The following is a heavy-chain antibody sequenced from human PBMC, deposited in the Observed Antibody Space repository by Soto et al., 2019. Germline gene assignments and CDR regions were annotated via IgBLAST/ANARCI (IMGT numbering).Heavy chain of an antibody. D-gene: IGHD2-15*01. J-gene: IGHJ4*02. CDR2: ISYDGSTQ. Sequence: GGSLRLSCAASGFTFSNYAMHWVRQAPGKGLEWVSFISYDGSTQFYADSVRGRFTISRDNSKNTLYLQTNSLRLEDSAVYYCAREAGDGGSSSPDFWGRGSQVPVSS. CDR3: AREAGDGGSSSPDF. V-gene: IGHV3-30-3*01. CDR1: GFTFSNYA.